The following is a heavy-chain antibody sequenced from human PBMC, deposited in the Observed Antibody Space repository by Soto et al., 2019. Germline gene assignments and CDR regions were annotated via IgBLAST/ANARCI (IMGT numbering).Heavy chain of an antibody. CDR3: AKWDYSDISGYYHDDALDF. CDR2: ISAYNGNT. Sequence: ASVKVSCKASGYTFTSYGISWVRQAPGQGLEWLGWISAYNGNTNYAQKLQGRVTMTTDTSTSTAYMELRSLRSDDTAVYYCAKWDYSDISGYYHDDALDFWG. CDR1: GYTFTSYG. V-gene: IGHV1-18*01. D-gene: IGHD3-22*01. J-gene: IGHJ3*01.